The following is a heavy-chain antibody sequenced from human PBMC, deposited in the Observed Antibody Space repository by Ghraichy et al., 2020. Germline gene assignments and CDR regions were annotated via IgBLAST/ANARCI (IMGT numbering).Heavy chain of an antibody. CDR3: ARLGEYSGYERLYYFDY. CDR2: IYYSGST. V-gene: IGHV4-39*01. J-gene: IGHJ4*02. D-gene: IGHD5-12*01. Sequence: SETLSLTCTVSGGSISSSSYYWGWIRQPPGKGLEWIGSIYYSGSTYYNPSLKSRVTISVDTSKNQFSLKLSSVTAADTAVYYCARLGEYSGYERLYYFDYWGQGTLVTVSS. CDR1: GGSISSSSYY.